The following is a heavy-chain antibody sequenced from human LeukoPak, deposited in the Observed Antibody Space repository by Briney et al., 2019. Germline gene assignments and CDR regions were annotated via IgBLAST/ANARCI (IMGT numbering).Heavy chain of an antibody. CDR1: GFTFSSYG. J-gene: IGHJ4*02. D-gene: IGHD3-3*01. CDR3: VKEYHSRGFGAYFDY. Sequence: QSGRSLRLSCAASGFTFSSYGMHWVRQAPGKGLEWVAVIWYDGSDKHYADSVKGRFTLSRDNSINTVDLQMNSLRAEDTAVYYCVKEYHSRGFGAYFDYWGQGTLVTVSS. CDR2: IWYDGSDK. V-gene: IGHV3-33*06.